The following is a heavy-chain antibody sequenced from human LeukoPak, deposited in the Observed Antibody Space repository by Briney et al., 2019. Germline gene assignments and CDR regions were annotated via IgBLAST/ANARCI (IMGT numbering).Heavy chain of an antibody. V-gene: IGHV1-18*01. D-gene: IGHD6-19*01. CDR1: GYTFTSYG. CDR2: ISAYNGNT. Sequence: ASVKVSCKASGYTFTSYGISWVRQAPGQGLEWMGWISAYNGNTNYAQKLQGRVTMTTDTSTSTAYMELRSLRSDDTAVYYCARDLSGIAVAGTLDYWGQGTLVTVSS. CDR3: ARDLSGIAVAGTLDY. J-gene: IGHJ4*02.